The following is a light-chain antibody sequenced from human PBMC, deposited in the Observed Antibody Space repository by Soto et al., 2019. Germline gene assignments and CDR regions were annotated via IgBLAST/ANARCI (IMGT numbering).Light chain of an antibody. Sequence: DIQLTQSPSSLSASVGDRVTITCQASQDISYYLNWYQQRPGKAPKLLIYDASNLGAGVQLRFSGSRSGTDFTFTIRSLQPEDIATYYCQQYEILPTCGQGTRLEIK. CDR2: DAS. CDR3: QQYEILPT. J-gene: IGKJ5*01. CDR1: QDISYY. V-gene: IGKV1-33*01.